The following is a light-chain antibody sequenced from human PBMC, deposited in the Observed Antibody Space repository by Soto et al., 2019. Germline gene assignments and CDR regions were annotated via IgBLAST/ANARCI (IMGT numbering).Light chain of an antibody. V-gene: IGKV1-39*01. CDR3: QQSYSSLVYN. Sequence: KSQSPSSLSASVGDRVTITCRASQNIGTYLNWYQQKPGKAPTVLIYTASTLQSGVPSRFSGSGSGTDFTLTISSLQPEDSATYYCQQSYSSLVYNFGPGTKVDIK. CDR1: QNIGTY. CDR2: TAS. J-gene: IGKJ2*01.